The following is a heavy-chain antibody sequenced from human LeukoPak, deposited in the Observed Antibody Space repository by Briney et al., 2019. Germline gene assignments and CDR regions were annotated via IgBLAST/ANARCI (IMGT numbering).Heavy chain of an antibody. D-gene: IGHD3-16*02. Sequence: GGSLRLSCAASGFTFSSYWMSWVRQAPGKGLEWVANIKQEGSEKYYVDSVKGRFTISRDNAKNSLYLQMNSLRAEDTAVYYCARDSGDDYVWGSYRSLIDYWGQGTLVTVSS. V-gene: IGHV3-7*01. CDR2: IKQEGSEK. CDR1: GFTFSSYW. J-gene: IGHJ4*02. CDR3: ARDSGDDYVWGSYRSLIDY.